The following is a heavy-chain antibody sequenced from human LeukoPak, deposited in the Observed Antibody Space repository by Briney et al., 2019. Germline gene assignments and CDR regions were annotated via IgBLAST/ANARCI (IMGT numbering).Heavy chain of an antibody. CDR3: ARVGGYDYFDY. D-gene: IGHD5-12*01. J-gene: IGHJ4*02. CDR1: GGTFISYA. CDR2: IIPIFGTA. V-gene: IGHV1-69*13. Sequence: ASVKVSCKASGGTFISYAISWVRQAPGQGLEWMGGIIPIFGTANYAQKFQGRVTITADESTSTAYMELSSLRSEDTAVYYCARVGGYDYFDYWGQGTLVTVSS.